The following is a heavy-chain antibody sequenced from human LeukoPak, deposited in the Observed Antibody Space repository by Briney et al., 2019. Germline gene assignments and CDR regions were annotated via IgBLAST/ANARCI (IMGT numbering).Heavy chain of an antibody. D-gene: IGHD3-10*01. V-gene: IGHV1-18*01. CDR1: GYTFTSYG. CDR3: AREGFHYYYYMDV. CDR2: ISAYNGNT. J-gene: IGHJ6*03. Sequence: ASVKVSCKASGYTFTSYGISWVRQAPGQGLEWMGWISAYNGNTKFAQKLQGRVTMTTGPSTSTAYMELRSLRSEDTAVYYCAREGFHYYYYMDVWGKGTTVTVSS.